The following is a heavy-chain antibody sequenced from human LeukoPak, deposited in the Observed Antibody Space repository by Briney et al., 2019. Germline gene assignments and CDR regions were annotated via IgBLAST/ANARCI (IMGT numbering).Heavy chain of an antibody. V-gene: IGHV3-72*01. Sequence: GGSLRLSCAASGVTLSDHHMDWVRQAPGKGLEWVGRTRDKARGYRTEYAASVKDRFTISRDVSKTLVYLQMNSLKIADTAVYYCAIDGQEGDNSAFDIWGQGTVVAVYS. CDR1: GVTLSDHH. CDR3: AIDGQEGDNSAFDI. J-gene: IGHJ3*02. CDR2: TRDKARGYRT. D-gene: IGHD3-22*01.